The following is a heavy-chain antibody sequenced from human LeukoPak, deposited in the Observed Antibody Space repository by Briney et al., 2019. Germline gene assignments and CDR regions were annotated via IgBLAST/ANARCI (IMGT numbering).Heavy chain of an antibody. Sequence: ASVKVSCKASGYTFTGYYMHWVRQAPGQGLEWMGWINPNSGGTNYAQKFQGRVTMTRGTPISTAYMELSRLRSDDTAVYYCARSAAATIFDYWGQGTLVTVSS. CDR1: GYTFTGYY. CDR2: INPNSGGT. J-gene: IGHJ4*02. D-gene: IGHD6-13*01. CDR3: ARSAAATIFDY. V-gene: IGHV1-2*02.